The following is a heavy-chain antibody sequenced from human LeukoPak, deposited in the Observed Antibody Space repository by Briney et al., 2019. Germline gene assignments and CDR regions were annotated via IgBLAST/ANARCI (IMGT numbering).Heavy chain of an antibody. CDR1: GFRFSDYY. V-gene: IGHV3-11*01. D-gene: IGHD6-19*01. CDR3: ARVGMAVAESFFDY. Sequence: GGSLRLSCAASGFRFSDYYMSWIRQAPGKGPEWISYISGSGDNIYYAGPVQGRFTISRDNSKNSLYLQLNSLTPDDTAVHYCARVGMAVAESFFDYWGQGTLVTVSS. J-gene: IGHJ4*02. CDR2: ISGSGDNI.